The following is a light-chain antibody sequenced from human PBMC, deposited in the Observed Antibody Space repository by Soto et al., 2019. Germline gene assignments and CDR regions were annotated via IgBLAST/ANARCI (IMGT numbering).Light chain of an antibody. CDR3: QQRSNWPPT. CDR2: DAS. V-gene: IGKV3-11*01. CDR1: QSVSSY. J-gene: IGKJ1*01. Sequence: EIVLTQSPATLSLSPGERATLSCRASQSVSSYLAWYQQKPGQAPRLLIYDASNRATGIPARFSGSGSVTDFTLTISSLEPEEFAVYYCQQRSNWPPTFGQGTKVEIK.